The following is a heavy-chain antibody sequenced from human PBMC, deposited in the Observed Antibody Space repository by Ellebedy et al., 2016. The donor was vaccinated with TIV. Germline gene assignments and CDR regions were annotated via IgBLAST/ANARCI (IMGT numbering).Heavy chain of an antibody. D-gene: IGHD3-22*01. CDR2: ITGISSTI. V-gene: IGHV3-48*02. Sequence: GESLKISCAASGFTFSSYSMNWVRQAPGKGLEWVSYITGISSTIYYADSVKGRFTISRDNAKNSLYLQMNSLRDEDTAVYYCARDLTEYSSGWFVHWGQGALVTVSS. J-gene: IGHJ5*02. CDR3: ARDLTEYSSGWFVH. CDR1: GFTFSSYS.